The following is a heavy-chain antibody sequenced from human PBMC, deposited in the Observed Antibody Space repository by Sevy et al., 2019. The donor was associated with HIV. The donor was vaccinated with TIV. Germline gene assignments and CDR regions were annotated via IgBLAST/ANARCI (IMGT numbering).Heavy chain of an antibody. CDR3: ARTSPGYGGGWYDFDY. CDR1: GGSISTYY. V-gene: IGHV4-4*07. J-gene: IGHJ4*02. D-gene: IGHD6-19*01. Sequence: SETLSLTCTVSGGSISTYYWSWIRQPAGKGLEWIGHIYISGSTNYNPSLKSRVTMSLDTSKNQFSLKLTSVTAADTAVYYCARTSPGYGGGWYDFDYWGQRTLVTVSS. CDR2: IYISGST.